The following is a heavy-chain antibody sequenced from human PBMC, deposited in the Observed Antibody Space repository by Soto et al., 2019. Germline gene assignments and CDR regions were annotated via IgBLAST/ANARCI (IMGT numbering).Heavy chain of an antibody. J-gene: IGHJ6*02. CDR1: GYTFTSYG. D-gene: IGHD6-25*01. CDR2: ISAYNGNT. CDR3: ARDGIAAGDYYYYGMDV. Sequence: QVQLVQSGAEVKKPGASVKVSCKASGYTFTSYGISWVRQAPGQGLEWMGWISAYNGNTNYAQKLQGRVTMTTDTSTSTAYMGLRSLRSDDTAVYYCARDGIAAGDYYYYGMDVWGQGTTVTVSS. V-gene: IGHV1-18*01.